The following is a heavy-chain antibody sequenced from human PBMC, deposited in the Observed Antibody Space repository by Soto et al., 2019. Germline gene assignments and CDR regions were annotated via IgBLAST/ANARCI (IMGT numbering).Heavy chain of an antibody. CDR2: IIPIFGTA. CDR3: ARDQQLSITPYFDY. Sequence: SVKVSCKSSGCIFSSYAISWVRQAPAQGLEWMGGIIPIFGTANYAQKFQGRVTITADESTSTAYMELSSLRSEDTAVYYCARDQQLSITPYFDYWGQGTLVTVSS. J-gene: IGHJ4*02. CDR1: GCIFSSYA. D-gene: IGHD6-13*01. V-gene: IGHV1-69*13.